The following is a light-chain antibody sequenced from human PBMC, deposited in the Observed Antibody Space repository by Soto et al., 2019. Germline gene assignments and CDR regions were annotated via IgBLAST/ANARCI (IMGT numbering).Light chain of an antibody. CDR3: SSYTSSSALV. CDR1: SSDVGGYDY. Sequence: QSALTQPASVSGSPGQSITISCTGTSSDVGGYDYVSWYQHHPGKVPKLIIYEVSKRPSGVSHRFSGSKSGNTASLTISGPQAEDEADYYCSSYTSSSALVFGGGTKVTVL. J-gene: IGLJ2*01. CDR2: EVS. V-gene: IGLV2-14*01.